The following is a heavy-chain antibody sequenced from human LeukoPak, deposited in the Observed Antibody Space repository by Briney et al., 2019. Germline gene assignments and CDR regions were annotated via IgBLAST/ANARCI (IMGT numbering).Heavy chain of an antibody. CDR1: GFIFSSYA. CDR2: ISGSGGST. D-gene: IGHD3-9*01. Sequence: GGSLRLSCAASGFIFSSYAMSWVRQAPGKGLEWVSTISGSGGSTYYADSVKGRFTTSRDNSKNTLYLQMNSLRAEDTAVYYCAKARGLTGYLFDYWGQGTLVTVSS. J-gene: IGHJ4*02. V-gene: IGHV3-23*01. CDR3: AKARGLTGYLFDY.